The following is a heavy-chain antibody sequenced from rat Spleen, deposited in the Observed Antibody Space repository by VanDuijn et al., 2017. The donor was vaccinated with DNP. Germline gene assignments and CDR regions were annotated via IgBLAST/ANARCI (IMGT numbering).Heavy chain of an antibody. J-gene: IGHJ2*01. Sequence: EVQLVESGGGLVQPGRSMKLSCEALGFTFSNYDMAWVRQAPKKGLEWVAAVSSDGSSTYYRDSVKGRFTISRNNAKNTLYLQMDSLRSEDTATYYCARPNFGSPYYFDYWGQGVMVTVSS. D-gene: IGHD1-3*01. CDR2: VSSDGSST. V-gene: IGHV5-7*01. CDR1: GFTFSNYD. CDR3: ARPNFGSPYYFDY.